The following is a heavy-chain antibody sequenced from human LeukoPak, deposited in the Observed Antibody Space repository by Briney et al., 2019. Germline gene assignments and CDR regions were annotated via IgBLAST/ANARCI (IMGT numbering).Heavy chain of an antibody. V-gene: IGHV3-49*04. J-gene: IGHJ6*03. D-gene: IGHD2-21*01. CDR1: RFTFGDYA. Sequence: PGGSLRLSCTASRFTFGDYAMSWVRQAPGEGLERAGFIRSKAYGGTTEYAASVKGRFTISRDDSKSIAYLQMNSLKTEDTAVYYCTRAYCGGDCYLYYYYYYYMDVWGKGTTVTVSS. CDR3: TRAYCGGDCYLYYYYYYYMDV. CDR2: IRSKAYGGTT.